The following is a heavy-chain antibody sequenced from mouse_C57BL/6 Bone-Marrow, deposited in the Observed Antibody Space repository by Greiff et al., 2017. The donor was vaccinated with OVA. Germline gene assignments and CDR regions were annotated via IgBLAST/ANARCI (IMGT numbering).Heavy chain of an antibody. CDR2: IDPSDSYT. V-gene: IGHV1-69*01. Sequence: VQLQQPGAELVMPGASVKLSCKASGYTFTSYWMHWVKQRPGQGLEWIGEIDPSDSYTNYNQKFKGKSTLTVDKSSSTAYMQLSSLTSEDSAVYYCALSSQCAYWGQGTLVTVSA. D-gene: IGHD6-1*01. CDR1: GYTFTSYW. CDR3: ALSSQCAY. J-gene: IGHJ3*01.